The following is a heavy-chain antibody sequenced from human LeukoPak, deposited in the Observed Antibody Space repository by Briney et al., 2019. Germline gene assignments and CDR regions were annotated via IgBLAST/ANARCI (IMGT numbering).Heavy chain of an antibody. J-gene: IGHJ4*02. CDR2: IYYSGST. D-gene: IGHD6-19*01. CDR1: GGSISSYY. V-gene: IGHV4-59*01. Sequence: SETLSLTCTVSGGSISSYYWSWIRQPPGKGLEWIGYIYYSGSTNYNPSLKSRVTISVDTSKNQFSLKLSSVTAADTAVYYCARGVVMAGIFYWGQGSLVTVSS. CDR3: ARGVVMAGIFY.